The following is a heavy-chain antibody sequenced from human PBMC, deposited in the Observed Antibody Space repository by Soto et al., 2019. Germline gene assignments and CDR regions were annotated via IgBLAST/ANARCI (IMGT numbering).Heavy chain of an antibody. J-gene: IGHJ4*02. D-gene: IGHD2-15*01. Sequence: QVQLVQSGAEVKKPGASVKVSCKASGYTFTSYYMHWVRQAPGQGLEWMGIINPTSSTNYAQKFQGRVTMTRETSTSTVYMELSSLRSEDTAVYYCARVYCSGGSCYGIDYWGQGTLVTVSS. CDR3: ARVYCSGGSCYGIDY. V-gene: IGHV1-46*01. CDR2: INPTSST. CDR1: GYTFTSYY.